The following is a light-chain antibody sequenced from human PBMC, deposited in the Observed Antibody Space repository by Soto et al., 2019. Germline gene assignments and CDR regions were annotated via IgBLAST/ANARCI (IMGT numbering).Light chain of an antibody. Sequence: AIQMTQAPSSVSASVADRVTITCRASQGIRNDLAWYQQKPGKAPKLLIFGASTLQSGVPSRFSGSGSGTEFTLTISSLQSEDFATYYCQQCYSHPLTFGQGTKVDIK. CDR3: QQCYSHPLT. CDR1: QGIRND. J-gene: IGKJ1*01. V-gene: IGKV1-6*01. CDR2: GAS.